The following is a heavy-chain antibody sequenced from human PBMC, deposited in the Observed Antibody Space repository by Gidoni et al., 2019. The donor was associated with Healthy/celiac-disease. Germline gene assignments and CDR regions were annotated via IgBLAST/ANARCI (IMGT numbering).Heavy chain of an antibody. CDR1: GVTCRSYG. J-gene: IGHJ5*02. D-gene: IGHD6-6*01. V-gene: IGHV3-30*18. Sequence: QGQLVESGGGVVQPGRSRRLSCAAAGVTCRSYGMHWVRQAPGKGLEWVAVISYDGSNKYYADSVKGRFTISRDNSKNTLYLQMNSLRAEDTAVYYCAKDLYSSSSGVFFDPWGQGTLVTVSS. CDR3: AKDLYSSSSGVFFDP. CDR2: ISYDGSNK.